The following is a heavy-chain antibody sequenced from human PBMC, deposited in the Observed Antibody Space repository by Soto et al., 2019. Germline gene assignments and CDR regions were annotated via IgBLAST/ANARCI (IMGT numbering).Heavy chain of an antibody. Sequence: QVQLVESGGGVVQPGRSLRLSCAASGFTFSSYGMHWVRQAPGKGLEWVAVIWYDGSNKYYADSVKGRFTISRDNSKNTLYLQMNSLRAEDTAVYYCARDPPSVGVPTWYYYGMDVWGQGTTVTVSS. CDR2: IWYDGSNK. CDR1: GFTFSSYG. D-gene: IGHD1-26*01. J-gene: IGHJ6*02. V-gene: IGHV3-33*01. CDR3: ARDPPSVGVPTWYYYGMDV.